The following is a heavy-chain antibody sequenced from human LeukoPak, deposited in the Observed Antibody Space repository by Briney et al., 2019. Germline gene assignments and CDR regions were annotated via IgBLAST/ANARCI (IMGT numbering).Heavy chain of an antibody. D-gene: IGHD1-14*01. V-gene: IGHV4-34*01. J-gene: IGHJ4*02. CDR2: IYYSGST. CDR3: ARVGRTGIFDY. Sequence: SETLSLTCAVYGGSFSGYYWSWIRQPPGKGLEWIGSIYYSGSTYYNPSLKSRVTISVDTSKNQFSLKLSSVTAADTAVYYCARVGRTGIFDYWGQGTLVTVSS. CDR1: GGSFSGYY.